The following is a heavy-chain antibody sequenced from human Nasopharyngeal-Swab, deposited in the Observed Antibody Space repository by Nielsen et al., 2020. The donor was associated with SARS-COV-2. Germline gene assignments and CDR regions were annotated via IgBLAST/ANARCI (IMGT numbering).Heavy chain of an antibody. CDR3: ARDRIEITIFGVVYYGMDV. Sequence: SVKVSCKASGGTFSSYAIGWVRQAPGQGLEWMGGIIPIFGTANYAQKFQGRVTITADKSTSTAYMELSSLRSEDTAVYYCARDRIEITIFGVVYYGMDVWGQGTTVTVSS. D-gene: IGHD3-3*01. CDR1: GGTFSSYA. J-gene: IGHJ6*02. CDR2: IIPIFGTA. V-gene: IGHV1-69*06.